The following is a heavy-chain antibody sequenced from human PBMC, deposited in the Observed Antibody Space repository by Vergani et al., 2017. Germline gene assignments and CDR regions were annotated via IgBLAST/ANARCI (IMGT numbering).Heavy chain of an antibody. CDR1: GYSFTNYW. V-gene: IGHV5-51*01. D-gene: IGHD3-10*01. CDR2: IYPGDSDT. Sequence: EVQLVQSGAEVKKPGESLKISCKGSGYSFTNYWIGWVRQMPGKGLEWMGIIYPGDSDTSYSPSFQGQVTISADKSISTAYLQWSSLKASDTAIYYCARPHFGSGSDNAFDIWGQGRMVTVSS. CDR3: ARPHFGSGSDNAFDI. J-gene: IGHJ3*02.